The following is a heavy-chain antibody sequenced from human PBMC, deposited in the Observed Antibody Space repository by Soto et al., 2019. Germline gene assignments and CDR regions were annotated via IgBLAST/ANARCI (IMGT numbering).Heavy chain of an antibody. CDR3: ASLPNGATVRDY. CDR1: GYTFTSYD. CDR2: MNPNSGNT. Sequence: QVQLVQSGAEVKKPGASVKVSCKASGYTFTSYDINWVRQATGQGLEWMGWMNPNSGNTGYAQKCQGRVTMTRNTAISTAYMELSSLRSEDTAVYYCASLPNGATVRDYWGQGTLVPVSS. J-gene: IGHJ4*02. V-gene: IGHV1-8*01. D-gene: IGHD1-26*01.